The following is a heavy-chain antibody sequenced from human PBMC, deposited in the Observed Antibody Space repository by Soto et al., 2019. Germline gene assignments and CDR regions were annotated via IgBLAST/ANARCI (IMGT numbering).Heavy chain of an antibody. Sequence: SETLSLTCTVSGGSISNYHWSWFRQPPGKGLEWIGYIYYSGSTNYNPSLKSRVTISVDTSKNQFSLKLSSVTAADTAVYYCARDLYCSSTSCTDYWGQGTLVTVSS. J-gene: IGHJ4*02. V-gene: IGHV4-59*01. D-gene: IGHD2-2*01. CDR1: GGSISNYH. CDR3: ARDLYCSSTSCTDY. CDR2: IYYSGST.